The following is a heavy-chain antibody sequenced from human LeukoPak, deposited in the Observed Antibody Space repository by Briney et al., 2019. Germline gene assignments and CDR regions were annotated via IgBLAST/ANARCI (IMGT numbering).Heavy chain of an antibody. CDR2: MYHSGST. V-gene: IGHV4-38-2*02. CDR1: GYSISSGHY. D-gene: IGHD3-10*01. CDR3: ARGPRFGELLWHWFDP. J-gene: IGHJ5*02. Sequence: SETLSLTCTVSGYSISSGHYWGWIRPPPGKGLEWIGSMYHSGSTYYNPPLKSRVTISEDTSKNQFSLKLRSVTAADTAVYYCARGPRFGELLWHWFDPWGQGTLVTVSS.